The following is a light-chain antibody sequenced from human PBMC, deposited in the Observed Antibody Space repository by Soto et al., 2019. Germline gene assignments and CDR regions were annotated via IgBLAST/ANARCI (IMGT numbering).Light chain of an antibody. Sequence: EIVMTQSPATLSVSPGERATLSCRASQSVSSNLAWYPQKPGQAPSLLIYGASRRATGIPDRFSGRESGTDFTLTITTLEPEDSAVYFCQQYASSPYTFGQGTK. CDR1: QSVSSN. CDR2: GAS. V-gene: IGKV3-20*01. CDR3: QQYASSPYT. J-gene: IGKJ2*01.